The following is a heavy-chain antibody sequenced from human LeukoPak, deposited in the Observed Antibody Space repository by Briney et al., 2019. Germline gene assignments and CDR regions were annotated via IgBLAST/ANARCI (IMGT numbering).Heavy chain of an antibody. CDR1: GFTFSSYS. CDR3: ARENVVVPAAAMDLYYYYYYVDV. CDR2: ISSSSSTI. Sequence: GGSLRLSCAASGFTFSSYSMNWVRQAPGKGLEWVSYISSSSSTIYYADSGKGRFTISRDNAKNSLYLQMNSLRAEDTAVYYCARENVVVPAAAMDLYYYYYYVDVWGKGTTVTVSS. J-gene: IGHJ6*03. D-gene: IGHD2-2*01. V-gene: IGHV3-48*01.